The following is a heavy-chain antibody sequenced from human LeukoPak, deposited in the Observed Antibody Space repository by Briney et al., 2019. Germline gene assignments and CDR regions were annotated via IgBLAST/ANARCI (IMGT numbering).Heavy chain of an antibody. D-gene: IGHD3-3*01. CDR3: AAPPYYDFWSGEFDY. Sequence: PSETLSLTCTVSGGSISSSSYYWGWIRQPPGKGLEWIGSIYYSGSTYYNPSLKSRVTISVDTSKNQFSLKLSSVTAADTAVYYCAAPPYYDFWSGEFDYWGQGTLVTVSS. J-gene: IGHJ4*02. CDR2: IYYSGST. CDR1: GGSISSSSYY. V-gene: IGHV4-39*01.